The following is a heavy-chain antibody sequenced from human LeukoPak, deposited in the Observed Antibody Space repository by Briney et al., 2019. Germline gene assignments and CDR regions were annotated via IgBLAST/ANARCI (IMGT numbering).Heavy chain of an antibody. D-gene: IGHD6-19*01. CDR2: ISSSSSTI. CDR3: ARDQGVAAFFDY. J-gene: IGHJ4*02. CDR1: GFQFNIYS. Sequence: GGSLRLSCAVSGFQFNIYSMNWVRQAPGKGLEWVSYISSSSSTIYYADSVKGRFTISRDNAKNSLYLQMNSLRAEDTAVYYCARDQGVAAFFDYWGQGTLVTVSS. V-gene: IGHV3-48*04.